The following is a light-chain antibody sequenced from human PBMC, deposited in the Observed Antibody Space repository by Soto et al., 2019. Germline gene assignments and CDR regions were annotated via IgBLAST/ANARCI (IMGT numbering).Light chain of an antibody. CDR1: QGISSW. J-gene: IGKJ4*01. CDR3: EQTNSFPPT. Sequence: DIQLAQSPSSVSASVGDRVTITCRARQGISSWLAWYQQKPGKAPKLLIYAASSLQGGVPSRFSGSGSGTDFTLTISSLQPEDFASYHCEQTNSFPPTFGGGTKVEIQ. CDR2: AAS. V-gene: IGKV1D-12*01.